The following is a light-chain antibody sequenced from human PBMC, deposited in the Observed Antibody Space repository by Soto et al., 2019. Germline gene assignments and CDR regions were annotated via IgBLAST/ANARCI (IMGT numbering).Light chain of an antibody. CDR3: KQYNSYWWT. J-gene: IGKJ1*01. CDR1: QSISSW. CDR2: KAS. V-gene: IGKV1-5*03. Sequence: DIQMTQSPSTLSASVGDRVTITCRASQSISSWLAWYQQKPGKAPKLLIYKASSLESGVPSRFSGSGSGTEFPLTISSLQPDDFATYYCKQYNSYWWTFGQGTKVEIK.